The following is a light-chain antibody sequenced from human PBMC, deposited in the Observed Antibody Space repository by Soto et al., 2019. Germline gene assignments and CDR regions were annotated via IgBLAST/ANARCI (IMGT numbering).Light chain of an antibody. J-gene: IGKJ1*01. V-gene: IGKV3-20*01. CDR3: PHCSA. Sequence: EIVLTQSPGTLSLSPGERATLSCRTGQSVSGNYLIWYQQKPGQPPRLLIHGVSSRATDIPDRFSGSGSGTDFTLTSSRLEPEEFAVYYWPHCSAFGQGTKVELK. CDR1: QSVSGNY. CDR2: GVS.